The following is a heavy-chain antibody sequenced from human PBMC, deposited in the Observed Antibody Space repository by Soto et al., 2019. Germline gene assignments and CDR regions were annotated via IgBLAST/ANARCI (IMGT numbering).Heavy chain of an antibody. J-gene: IGHJ6*02. CDR3: TSGRIPAHTPLYYYAMDV. Sequence: QVQLVQSGAEVKKPGSSVKVSCKASGGTFSNYALSWVRQAPGQGLEWLGGIIPIFGTTNYAPKFQNRVTITADKSPRTAYMELSSLKSEDTAVYYCTSGRIPAHTPLYYYAMDVWGQGTTVTVSS. V-gene: IGHV1-69*06. CDR1: GGTFSNYA. D-gene: IGHD2-2*02. CDR2: IIPIFGTT.